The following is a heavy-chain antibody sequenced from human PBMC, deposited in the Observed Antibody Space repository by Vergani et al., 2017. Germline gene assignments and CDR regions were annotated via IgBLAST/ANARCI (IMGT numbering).Heavy chain of an antibody. V-gene: IGHV4-59*01. J-gene: IGHJ6*02. Sequence: QVQLQESGPGLVKPSETLSLTCTVSGGSISSYYWSWIRQPPGKGLERIGYIYYSGSTNYNPSLKSRVTISVYTSKNQFSLKLSSVTAADTAVYYCARERSIVGATTVGMDVWGQGTTVTVSS. CDR1: GGSISSYY. D-gene: IGHD1-26*01. CDR2: IYYSGST. CDR3: ARERSIVGATTVGMDV.